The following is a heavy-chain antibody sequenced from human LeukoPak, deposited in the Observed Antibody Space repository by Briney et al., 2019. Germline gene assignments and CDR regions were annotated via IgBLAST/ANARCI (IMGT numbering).Heavy chain of an antibody. D-gene: IGHD3-22*01. J-gene: IGHJ1*01. CDR2: TYYRSKWSN. V-gene: IGHV6-1*01. Sequence: SQTLSFTCAISGDSVSSNIAAWNWIRQSPSRGLEWLGRTYYRSKWSNDYAVSVKSRITINPDTSKNQFSLQLNSVTPEDTAVYYCVRSGYFAEYFQHWGQGTLLTVSS. CDR1: GDSVSSNIAA. CDR3: VRSGYFAEYFQH.